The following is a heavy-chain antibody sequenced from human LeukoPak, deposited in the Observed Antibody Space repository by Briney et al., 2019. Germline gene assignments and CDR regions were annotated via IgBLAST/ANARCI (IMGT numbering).Heavy chain of an antibody. CDR1: GYTFTSYD. Sequence: VASVKVSCKASGYTFTSYDINWLRQATGQGLEWMGWMNPNSGNTVYAQKFQGRVTMTRNTSMSTAYMELTSLRSEDSAVYYCARGTYYMDVWGKGTTVTVSS. CDR2: MNPNSGNT. J-gene: IGHJ6*03. CDR3: ARGTYYMDV. V-gene: IGHV1-8*01.